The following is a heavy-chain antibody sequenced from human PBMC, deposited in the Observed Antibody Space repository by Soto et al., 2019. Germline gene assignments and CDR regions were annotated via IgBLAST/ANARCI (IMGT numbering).Heavy chain of an antibody. D-gene: IGHD3-10*01. CDR3: VNDSPRPSGSYYNYYYGMDV. J-gene: IGHJ6*02. V-gene: IGHV3-23*01. CDR2: ISGSGGST. CDR1: GFTFSSYA. Sequence: GGSLRLSCAASGFTFSSYAMSWVRQAPGKGLEWVSAISGSGGSTYYADSVKGRFTISRDNSKNTLYLQMNSLRAEDTAVYYCVNDSPRPSGSYYNYYYGMDVWGQGTTVTVSS.